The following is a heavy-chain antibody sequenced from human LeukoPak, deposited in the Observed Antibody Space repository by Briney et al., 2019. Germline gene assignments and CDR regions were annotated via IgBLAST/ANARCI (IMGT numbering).Heavy chain of an antibody. CDR1: GYTFTGYY. D-gene: IGHD5-18*01. CDR2: INPNSGGT. J-gene: IGHJ4*02. CDR3: ARDLGDTDFDY. V-gene: IGHV1-2*02. Sequence: GGPVKVSCKASGYTFTGYYMHWVRQAPGQGLEWMGWINPNSGGTNYAQKFQGRVTMTRDTSISTAHMELSRLRSDDTAVYYCARDLGDTDFDYWGQGTLVTVSS.